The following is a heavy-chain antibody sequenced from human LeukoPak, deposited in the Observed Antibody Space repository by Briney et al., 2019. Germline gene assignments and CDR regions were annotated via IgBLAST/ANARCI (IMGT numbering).Heavy chain of an antibody. V-gene: IGHV3-30*18. CDR2: ISYDGSNK. Sequence: GGSLRLSCAASGFTFSSYGMHWVCQAPGKGLEWVAIISYDGSNKYYADSVKGRFTISRDNSKNTLYLQMNSLRAEDTAVYYCAKEAYYDFWSGYQYYFDYWGQGTLVTVSS. CDR1: GFTFSSYG. D-gene: IGHD3-3*01. J-gene: IGHJ4*02. CDR3: AKEAYYDFWSGYQYYFDY.